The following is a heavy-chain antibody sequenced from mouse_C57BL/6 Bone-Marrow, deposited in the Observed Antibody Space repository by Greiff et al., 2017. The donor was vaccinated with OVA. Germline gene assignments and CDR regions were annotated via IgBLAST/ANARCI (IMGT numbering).Heavy chain of an antibody. CDR1: GFSLTSYG. D-gene: IGHD1-1*01. CDR3: ARKDYYGSLDY. CDR2: IWSGGGT. V-gene: IGHV2-2*01. J-gene: IGHJ2*01. Sequence: VQLQQSGPGLVQPSQSLSITCTVSGFSLTSYGVHWVRQSPGKGLEWLGVIWSGGGTDYNAAFISRLSISKDNSKSQVFFKMNSLRADDTAIYYCARKDYYGSLDYWGQGTTLTVSA.